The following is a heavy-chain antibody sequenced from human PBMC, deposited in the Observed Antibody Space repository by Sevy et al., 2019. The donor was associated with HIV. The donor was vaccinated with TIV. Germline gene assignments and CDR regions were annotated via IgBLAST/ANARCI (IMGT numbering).Heavy chain of an antibody. Sequence: ASVKVSGKASGGTFSNYAISWVRQAPGQGLEWMGGFIPMFDTANSAQKFQGRVTLTADGSTSTAYMELSSLRSEDTAVYYCASSYYESSGYSPLYYYGMDVWGQGTTVTVSS. D-gene: IGHD3-22*01. CDR2: FIPMFDTA. V-gene: IGHV1-69*13. CDR1: GGTFSNYA. CDR3: ASSYYESSGYSPLYYYGMDV. J-gene: IGHJ6*02.